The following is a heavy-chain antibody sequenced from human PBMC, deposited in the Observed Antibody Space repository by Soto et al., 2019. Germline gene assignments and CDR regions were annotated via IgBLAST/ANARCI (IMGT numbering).Heavy chain of an antibody. J-gene: IGHJ6*02. D-gene: IGHD2-15*01. CDR3: ASLLGYCSGGSCPIGVDV. Sequence: SVKVSCKASGGTFSSYAISWVRQAPGQGLEWMGGIIPIFGTANYAQKFQGRVTITADKSTSTAYMELSSLRSEDTAVYYCASLLGYCSGGSCPIGVDVWGQGTTVTVSS. V-gene: IGHV1-69*06. CDR2: IIPIFGTA. CDR1: GGTFSSYA.